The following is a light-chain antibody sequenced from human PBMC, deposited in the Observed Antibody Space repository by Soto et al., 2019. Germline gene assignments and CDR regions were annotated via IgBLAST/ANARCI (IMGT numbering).Light chain of an antibody. CDR3: QQYGSSPRT. Sequence: EIVLTQSPGTLSLSPGERATLSCRASQSVSSSYLAWYQQKPGQAPRLLIYGASSSATGIPDRFSGSGFGTYFTLTISRLLPEDFAVYYCQQYGSSPRTFGQGTKVDIK. CDR2: GAS. CDR1: QSVSSSY. J-gene: IGKJ1*01. V-gene: IGKV3-20*01.